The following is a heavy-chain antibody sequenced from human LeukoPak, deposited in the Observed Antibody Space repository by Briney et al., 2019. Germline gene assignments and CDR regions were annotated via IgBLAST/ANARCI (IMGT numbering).Heavy chain of an antibody. J-gene: IGHJ4*02. D-gene: IGHD3-22*01. Sequence: PGGSLRLSCAASGFTFSSYAMSWVRQAPGKGLEWVSAISGSGGSTYYADSVKGRFTISRDNSKNTLYLQINSLRAEDTAVYYCAKDGSSGYYYFDYWGQGTLVTVSS. V-gene: IGHV3-23*01. CDR3: AKDGSSGYYYFDY. CDR1: GFTFSSYA. CDR2: ISGSGGST.